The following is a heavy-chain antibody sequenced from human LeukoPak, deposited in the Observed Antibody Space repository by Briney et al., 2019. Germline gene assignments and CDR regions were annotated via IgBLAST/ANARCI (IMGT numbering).Heavy chain of an antibody. V-gene: IGHV1-8*01. CDR1: GYTFTSYD. Sequence: GASVKVSCKASGYTFTSYDINWVRQATGQGLEWMGWMNPNSGNTGYAQKFQGRVTMTRDTSISTAYMELSRLRSDDAAVYYCARDQEDDSSGFDYWGQGTLVTVSS. CDR3: ARDQEDDSSGFDY. CDR2: MNPNSGNT. D-gene: IGHD3-22*01. J-gene: IGHJ4*02.